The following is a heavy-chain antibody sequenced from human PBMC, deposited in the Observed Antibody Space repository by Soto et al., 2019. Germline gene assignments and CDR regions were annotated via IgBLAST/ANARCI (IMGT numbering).Heavy chain of an antibody. J-gene: IGHJ4*02. V-gene: IGHV4-39*01. CDR2: VYFSGNT. CDR1: GASINSTSYY. CDR3: ARQIRDTYGYFPRYIDY. Sequence: SETLSLTCTVSGASINSTSYYWGWIRQPPGKGLEWIGSVYFSGNTYYNPSLQSRLTISVDTSKNQFSLKLSSVTAADSAVYFCARQIRDTYGYFPRYIDYWGQGALVTVSS. D-gene: IGHD5-18*01.